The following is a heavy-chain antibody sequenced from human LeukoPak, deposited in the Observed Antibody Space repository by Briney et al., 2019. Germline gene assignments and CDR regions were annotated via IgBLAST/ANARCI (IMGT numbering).Heavy chain of an antibody. Sequence: SETLSLTCTVSGDSISNYYWSWIRLPAGKGLEWIGRIYTTGHTDYNPSLRSRVTISLDTSKNQFSLKVSSVTAADTAVYYCARDPGGIAAAEPPLGYWGQGTLVTVSS. CDR3: ARDPGGIAAAEPPLGY. D-gene: IGHD6-13*01. CDR1: GDSISNYY. CDR2: IYTTGHT. J-gene: IGHJ4*02. V-gene: IGHV4-4*07.